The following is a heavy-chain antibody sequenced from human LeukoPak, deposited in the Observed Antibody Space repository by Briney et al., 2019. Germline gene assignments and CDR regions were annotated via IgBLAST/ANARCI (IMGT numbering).Heavy chain of an antibody. J-gene: IGHJ3*02. CDR2: IIPIFGTA. D-gene: IGHD6-19*01. Sequence: SVKVSCKASGGTFSSYAISWVRQAPGQGLEWMGGIIPIFGTANYAQKFQGGVTITADKSTSTAYMELSSLRSEDTAVYYCASPQSGIAVAGIGAFDIWGQGTMVTVSS. V-gene: IGHV1-69*06. CDR1: GGTFSSYA. CDR3: ASPQSGIAVAGIGAFDI.